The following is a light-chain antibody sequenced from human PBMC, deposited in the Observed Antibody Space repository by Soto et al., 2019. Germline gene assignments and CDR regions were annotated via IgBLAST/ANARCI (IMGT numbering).Light chain of an antibody. CDR1: SSDVGDNY. Sequence: QSVLTQPPSASGSPGQSVTISCTGTSSDVGDNYVSWYQQHPGKAPKLMIYAVTDRPSGVSSRFSGSKSGNTASLTISGLQAEDEADYYCSSYTSSSTLFGTGTKVTVL. J-gene: IGLJ1*01. V-gene: IGLV2-14*01. CDR2: AVT. CDR3: SSYTSSSTL.